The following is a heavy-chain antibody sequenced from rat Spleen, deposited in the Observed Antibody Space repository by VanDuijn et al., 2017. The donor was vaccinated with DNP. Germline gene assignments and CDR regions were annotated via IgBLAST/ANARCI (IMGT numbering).Heavy chain of an antibody. Sequence: QVQLKESGPGLVQPSQTLSLTCTVSGFSLASFGVSWVRQPPGKGLEWIAAVSSGGDTYYNSALKSRLSISRDTSKSQVFLKMNSRKTEDTAISFWTRVGSMGTYAMDAWGQGTSVTVSS. CDR3: TRVGSMGTYAMDA. D-gene: IGHD1-4*01. CDR2: VSSGGDT. V-gene: IGHV2S12*01. CDR1: GFSLASFG. J-gene: IGHJ4*01.